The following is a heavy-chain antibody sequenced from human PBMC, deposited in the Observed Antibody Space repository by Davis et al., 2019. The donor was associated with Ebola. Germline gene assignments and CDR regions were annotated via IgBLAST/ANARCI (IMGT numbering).Heavy chain of an antibody. D-gene: IGHD3-10*01. CDR1: GYTFTSYY. J-gene: IGHJ4*02. V-gene: IGHV1-46*03. CDR2: INPSGGST. Sequence: ASVKVSCKASGYTFTSYYMHWVRQAPGQGLEWMGIINPSGGSTSYAQKFQGRVTMTRDTSTSTVYMELSSLRSEDTAVYYCAREWGGSGIFWGTYYFDYWGQGTLVTVSS. CDR3: AREWGGSGIFWGTYYFDY.